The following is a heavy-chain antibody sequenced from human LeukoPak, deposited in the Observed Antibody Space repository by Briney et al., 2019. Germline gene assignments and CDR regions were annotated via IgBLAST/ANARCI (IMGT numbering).Heavy chain of an antibody. CDR3: ARDHTAAAGGHFDY. D-gene: IGHD6-13*01. CDR1: GFTFSSSA. CDR2: ISYDGGNK. Sequence: EGSLRLSCAASGFTFSSSAMHWVRQAPGKGLEWVAFISYDGGNKYYGDSVKGRFTISRDNSKNTLYLQMNSLRAEDTAVYYCARDHTAAAGGHFDYWGQGTLVTVSS. J-gene: IGHJ4*02. V-gene: IGHV3-30*04.